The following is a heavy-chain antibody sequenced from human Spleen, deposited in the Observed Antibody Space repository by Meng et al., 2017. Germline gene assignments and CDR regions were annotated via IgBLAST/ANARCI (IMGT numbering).Heavy chain of an antibody. J-gene: IGHJ3*02. D-gene: IGHD6-13*01. CDR1: GFTFSNAW. V-gene: IGHV3-15*01. Sequence: GESLKISCSASGFTFSNAWMSWVRQAPGKGLEWVGRIKSKTDGGTTDYAAPVKGRFTISRDDSKNTLYLQMKSLKTEDTAVYYCTTIAAAGNLWGAFDIWGQGTMVTVSS. CDR3: TTIAAAGNLWGAFDI. CDR2: IKSKTDGGTT.